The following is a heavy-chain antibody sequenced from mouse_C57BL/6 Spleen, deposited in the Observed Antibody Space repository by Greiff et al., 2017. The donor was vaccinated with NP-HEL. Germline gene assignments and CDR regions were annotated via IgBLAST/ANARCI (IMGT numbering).Heavy chain of an antibody. Sequence: VQLQQSGPELVKPGASVKISCKASGYAFSSSWMNWVKQRPGKGLEWIGRIYPGDGDTNYNGKFKGKATLTADKSSSTAYMQLSSLTSEDSAVYFGARWHYSGFDYWGQGTTLTVSA. CDR1: GYAFSSSW. J-gene: IGHJ2*01. CDR2: IYPGDGDT. D-gene: IGHD2-12*01. V-gene: IGHV1-82*01. CDR3: ARWHYSGFDY.